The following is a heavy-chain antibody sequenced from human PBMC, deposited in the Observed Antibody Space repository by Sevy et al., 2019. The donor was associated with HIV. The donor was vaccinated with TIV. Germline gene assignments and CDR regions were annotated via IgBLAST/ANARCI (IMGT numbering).Heavy chain of an antibody. J-gene: IGHJ6*02. CDR3: AKNRGIAAAGLLGGYYYYYGMDV. V-gene: IGHV3-23*01. D-gene: IGHD6-13*01. Sequence: GGSLRLSCAASGFTFSSYAMSWVRQAPGKGLEWVSAISGSGGSTNYADSVKGRFTISSDNSKNTLYLQMNSLRAEDTAVYYCAKNRGIAAAGLLGGYYYYYGMDVWGQGTTVTVSS. CDR1: GFTFSSYA. CDR2: ISGSGGST.